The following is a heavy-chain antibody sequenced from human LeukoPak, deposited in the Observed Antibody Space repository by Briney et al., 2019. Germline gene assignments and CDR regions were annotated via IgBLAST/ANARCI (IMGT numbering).Heavy chain of an antibody. J-gene: IGHJ4*02. V-gene: IGHV4-4*07. D-gene: IGHD5-24*01. CDR2: IYTSGST. CDR1: GGSISGYF. CDR3: ARFRDTVNIIDY. Sequence: PSETLSLTCTVSGGSISGYFWTWIRQPAGKGLEWIGRIYTSGSTNYNPSLQSRVTISVDTSRNQFSLRPTSVTAADTAVYFCARFRDTVNIIDYWGQGILVTVSS.